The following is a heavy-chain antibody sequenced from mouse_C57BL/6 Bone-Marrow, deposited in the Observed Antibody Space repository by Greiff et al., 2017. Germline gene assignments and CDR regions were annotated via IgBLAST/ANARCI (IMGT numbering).Heavy chain of an antibody. CDR3: TTGLPRDFDY. V-gene: IGHV14-4*01. D-gene: IGHD3-3*01. J-gene: IGHJ2*01. CDR1: GFNIKDDY. Sequence: EVQLQQSGAELVRPGASVKLSCTASGFNIKDDYMHWVKQRPEQGLEWIGWIDPENGDTEYASKFQGKATITADTSSNTAYLQLRSLTSEDTAVYYDTTGLPRDFDYWGQGTTLTVSS. CDR2: IDPENGDT.